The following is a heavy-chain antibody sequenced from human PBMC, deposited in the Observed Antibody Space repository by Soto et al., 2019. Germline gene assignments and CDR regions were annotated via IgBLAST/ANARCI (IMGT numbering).Heavy chain of an antibody. V-gene: IGHV2-26*01. J-gene: IGHJ5*02. D-gene: IGHD2-15*01. CDR1: GFSLSNARMG. CDR3: ARIRDCSGGSCYSAWFDP. CDR2: IFSNDEK. Sequence: QVTLKESGPVLVKPTETLTLTCTVSGFSLSNARMGVSWIRQPPGKALEWLAHIFSNDEKSYSTSLKSRLTISKDTSKSKVVLPMTNMDPGDTATYYCARIRDCSGGSCYSAWFDPWGQGTLVTVSS.